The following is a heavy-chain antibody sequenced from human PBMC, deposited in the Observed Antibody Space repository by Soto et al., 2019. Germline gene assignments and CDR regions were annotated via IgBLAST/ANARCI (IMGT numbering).Heavy chain of an antibody. D-gene: IGHD5-18*01. V-gene: IGHV1-58*01. J-gene: IGHJ6*02. CDR1: GFSFSSYA. CDR2: IVVGSGNT. CDR3: AADSYGYPIYHYGMDV. Sequence: SVKVSCTASGFSFSSYAVQCVRQARGQRLEWIGWIVVGSGNTNYAQKFQERVTITRDMSTSTAYMELSSLRSEDTAVYYCAADSYGYPIYHYGMDVWGQGTTVTVSS.